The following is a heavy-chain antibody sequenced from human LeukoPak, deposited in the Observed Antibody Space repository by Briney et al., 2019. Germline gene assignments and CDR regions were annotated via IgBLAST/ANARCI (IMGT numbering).Heavy chain of an antibody. CDR2: IYYSGST. Sequence: SETLSLTCTVSGGSISSGDYYWSWIRQPPGKGLEWIGYIYYSGSTYYNPSLKSRLTISVDTSKNQFSLKLSSVTAADTAVYYCARGAIPRLRHNWFDPWGQGTLVTVSS. D-gene: IGHD4-17*01. J-gene: IGHJ5*02. CDR3: ARGAIPRLRHNWFDP. V-gene: IGHV4-30-4*01. CDR1: GGSISSGDYY.